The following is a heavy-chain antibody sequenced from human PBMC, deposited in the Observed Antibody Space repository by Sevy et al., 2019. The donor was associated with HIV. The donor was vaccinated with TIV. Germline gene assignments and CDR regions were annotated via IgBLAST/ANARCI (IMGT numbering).Heavy chain of an antibody. V-gene: IGHV3-23*01. D-gene: IGHD2-15*01. Sequence: GGSLRLSCTTSGFRFSIYAMTWVRQAPGKGLEWVSSFCMGGDRIYYADSVRGRFTISRDDSKNTLYLEMNNLRAEDTAKYYCGREGCCKGHDYWGQGTLVTVSS. CDR1: GFRFSIYA. CDR2: FCMGGDRI. J-gene: IGHJ4*02. CDR3: GREGCCKGHDY.